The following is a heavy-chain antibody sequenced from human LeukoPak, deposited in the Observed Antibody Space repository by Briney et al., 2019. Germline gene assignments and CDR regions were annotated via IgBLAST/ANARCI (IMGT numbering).Heavy chain of an antibody. CDR1: GFTFSSYS. CDR2: ISSSSSYI. J-gene: IGHJ6*03. V-gene: IGHV3-21*01. CDR3: ARDSLGQQLVSLVAQPWWSRKGPYYYYMDV. D-gene: IGHD6-13*01. Sequence: TGGSLRLSCAASGFTFSSYSMNWVRQAPGKGLEWVSSISSSSSYIYYADSVKGRFTISRDNAKNSLYLQMNSLRAEDTAVYYCARDSLGQQLVSLVAQPWWSRKGPYYYYMDVWGKGTTVTISS.